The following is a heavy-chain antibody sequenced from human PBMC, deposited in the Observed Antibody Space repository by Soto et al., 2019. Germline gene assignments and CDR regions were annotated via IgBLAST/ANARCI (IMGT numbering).Heavy chain of an antibody. CDR1: GYSFTSYW. CDR2: IYPGDSDT. CDR3: ARQTGSAVAVTHDYYGMDV. J-gene: IGHJ6*02. Sequence: GESLKISCKGSGYSFTSYWIGWVRQMPGKGLEWMGIIYPGDSDTRYSPSFQGQVTISADKSISTAYLQWSSLKASDTAMYYCARQTGSAVAVTHDYYGMDVWGQGTTVTVS. D-gene: IGHD6-19*01. V-gene: IGHV5-51*01.